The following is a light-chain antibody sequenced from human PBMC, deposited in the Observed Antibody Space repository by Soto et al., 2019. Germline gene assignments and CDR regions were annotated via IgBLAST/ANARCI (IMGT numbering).Light chain of an antibody. CDR3: QSYDTSLSAVV. V-gene: IGLV1-40*01. CDR2: DRN. CDR1: SSNIGAGYD. J-gene: IGLJ2*01. Sequence: QSVLTQPPSVSGAPGQRVTISCTGTSSNIGAGYDVHWYQQLPGAAPRLLIYDRNNRPSGVPDRFSGSKSGTSASLAITGLQAEDEADYYCQSYDTSLSAVVFGGGTKVTVL.